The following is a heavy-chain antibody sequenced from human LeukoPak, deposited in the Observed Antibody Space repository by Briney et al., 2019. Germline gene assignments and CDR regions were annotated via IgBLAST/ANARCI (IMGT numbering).Heavy chain of an antibody. V-gene: IGHV3-9*01. Sequence: SLRLSSAASGFTFDVYVMHTGWPGLEEGLWCGSGISWNSGSIGYADSVKGRFTISRDNAKNSLYLQMNSLRAEDTALYYCAKDRDLDGDAFDIWGQGTMVTVSS. CDR3: AKDRDLDGDAFDI. D-gene: IGHD3/OR15-3a*01. J-gene: IGHJ3*02. CDR2: ISWNSGSI. CDR1: GFTFDVYV.